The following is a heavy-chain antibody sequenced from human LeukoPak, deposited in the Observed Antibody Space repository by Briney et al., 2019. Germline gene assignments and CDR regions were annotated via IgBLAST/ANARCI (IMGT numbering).Heavy chain of an antibody. J-gene: IGHJ6*03. CDR2: ISTSSSTR. CDR3: AREPRYSHYYLDV. Sequence: PGGSLRPSCAASGFTLNSYSMNWVRQAPGKGLEWVSYISTSSSTRYYADSVKGRFTISRDNAKDSLYLQMNSLSAEDTAVYYCAREPRYSHYYLDVWGEGTTVIVSS. D-gene: IGHD5-18*01. V-gene: IGHV3-48*04. CDR1: GFTLNSYS.